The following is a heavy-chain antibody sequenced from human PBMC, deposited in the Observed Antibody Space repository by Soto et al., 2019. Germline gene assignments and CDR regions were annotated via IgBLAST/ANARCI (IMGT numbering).Heavy chain of an antibody. CDR2: IYYSGST. V-gene: IGHV4-39*01. Sequence: PSETLSLTCTVSGGSISSSSYCWGWIRQPPGKGLEWIGSIYYSGSTYYNPSLKSRVTISVDTSKNQFSLKLSSVTAADTAVYYCARHFGAWGWLQLNAFDIWGQGTMVTVSS. J-gene: IGHJ3*02. D-gene: IGHD5-12*01. CDR3: ARHFGAWGWLQLNAFDI. CDR1: GGSISSSSYC.